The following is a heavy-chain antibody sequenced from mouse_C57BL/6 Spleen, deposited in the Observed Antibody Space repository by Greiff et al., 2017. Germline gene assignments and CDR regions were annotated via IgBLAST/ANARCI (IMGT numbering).Heavy chain of an antibody. CDR3: ARGDYGSSGFDY. Sequence: VQLQQSGAELVRPGASVKLSCKASGYTFTDYYINWVKQRPGQGLEWIARIYPGSGNTYYNEKFKGKATLTAEKSSSTAYMQLSSLTSEDSAVYFCARGDYGSSGFDYWGQGTTLTVSS. J-gene: IGHJ2*01. CDR1: GYTFTDYY. V-gene: IGHV1-76*01. D-gene: IGHD1-1*01. CDR2: IYPGSGNT.